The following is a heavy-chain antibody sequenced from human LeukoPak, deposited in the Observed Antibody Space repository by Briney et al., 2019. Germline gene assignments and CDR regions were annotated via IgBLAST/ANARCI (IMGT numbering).Heavy chain of an antibody. V-gene: IGHV3-23*01. CDR2: ITGGGGGT. Sequence: ETLSLTCTVSGGSISSSSYYWGWVRQAPGKGLEWVSSITGGGGGTYYTDPVMGRFTISRDNSKNTLYLQMNSLRAEDTAIYYCAKALRGLISHGAFDIWGQGTMVTVSS. CDR3: AKALRGLISHGAFDI. CDR1: GGSISSSSYY. J-gene: IGHJ3*02. D-gene: IGHD3-3*02.